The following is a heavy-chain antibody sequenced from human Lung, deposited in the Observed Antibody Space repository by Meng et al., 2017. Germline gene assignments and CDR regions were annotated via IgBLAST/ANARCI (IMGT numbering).Heavy chain of an antibody. CDR3: QWLSTHPPDC. V-gene: IGHV3-15*01. CDR1: GFTFSNAW. J-gene: IGHJ4*02. CDR2: IKSKTDGETT. D-gene: IGHD3-22*01. Sequence: EVQLVDAGGGLVEPGGSLRLSCATSGFTFSNAWMSWVRQSPGKGPEWLGRIKSKTDGETTDYAAPVKGRFSISRDDAKNTLYLQMNSLKTEDTAVYYCQWLSTHPPDCWGQGTLVTVSS.